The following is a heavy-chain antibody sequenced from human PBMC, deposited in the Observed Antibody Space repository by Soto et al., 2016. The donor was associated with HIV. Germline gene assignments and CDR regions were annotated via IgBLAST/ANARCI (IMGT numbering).Heavy chain of an antibody. CDR1: GYIFTGYF. CDR3: ARGAAGGSGAGNAFDV. J-gene: IGHJ3*01. Sequence: QVQLVQSGAEVKQPGASVKVSCKASGYIFTGYFMFWVRQAPGQGPEWIGWINPKNGVTDSAQKFQGRLTMTRDTSISTLYMELSSLISGDTALYYCARGAAGGSGAGNAFDVWGQGTLVTVSS. CDR2: INPKNGVT. D-gene: IGHD3-10*01. V-gene: IGHV1-2*02.